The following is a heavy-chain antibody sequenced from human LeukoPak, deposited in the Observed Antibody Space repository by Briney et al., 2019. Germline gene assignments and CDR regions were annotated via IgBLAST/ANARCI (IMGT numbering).Heavy chain of an antibody. CDR2: INPNSGGT. J-gene: IGHJ4*02. CDR3: ARMKADRTIDFDY. D-gene: IGHD5-24*01. CDR1: GYTFTDYY. Sequence: ASVKVSCKASGYTFTDYYMHWVRQAPGQGLEWMGWINPNSGGTNYVQKFQGRVTMTRDTSISTAYMELSRLRSDDTAVYYCARMKADRTIDFDYWGQGTLVTVSS. V-gene: IGHV1-2*02.